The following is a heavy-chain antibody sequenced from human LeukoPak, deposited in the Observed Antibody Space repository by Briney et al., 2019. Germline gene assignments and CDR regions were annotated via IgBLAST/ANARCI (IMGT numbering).Heavy chain of an antibody. D-gene: IGHD7-27*01. Sequence: GGSLRLSCAASGFTFSSYDMHWVRQATGKGLEWVSAIGTAGDTYYPGSVKGRFTISRENAKNSLYLQMNSLRAGDTAVYYCARDLGLGYFDYWGQGTLVTVSS. CDR3: ARDLGLGYFDY. V-gene: IGHV3-13*01. J-gene: IGHJ4*02. CDR2: IGTAGDT. CDR1: GFTFSSYD.